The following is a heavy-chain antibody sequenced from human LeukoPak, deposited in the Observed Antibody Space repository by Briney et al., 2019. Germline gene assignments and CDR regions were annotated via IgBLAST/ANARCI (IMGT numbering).Heavy chain of an antibody. J-gene: IGHJ2*01. CDR3: ARAGYGDYYYWYFDL. CDR2: IYHSGST. V-gene: IGHV4-30-2*01. D-gene: IGHD4-17*01. Sequence: SETLSLTCAVSGGSISSGGYSWSWTRQPPGKGLEWIGYIYHSGSTYYNPSLKSRVTISVDRSKNQFSLKLSSVTAADTAVYYCARAGYGDYYYWYFDLWGRGTLVTVSS. CDR1: GGSISSGGYS.